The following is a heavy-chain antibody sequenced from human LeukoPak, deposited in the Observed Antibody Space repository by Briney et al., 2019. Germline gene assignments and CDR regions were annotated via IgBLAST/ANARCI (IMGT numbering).Heavy chain of an antibody. V-gene: IGHV1-24*01. D-gene: IGHD6-13*01. CDR3: ATDPASSSWYFSDY. CDR1: GYTLTELS. CDR2: FDPEDGET. Sequence: ASVKVSCKVSGYTLTELSMHWVRQAPGKGLEWMGGFDPEDGETIYAQKFQGRVTMTEDTSTDTAYMELSSLRSEDTAVYYCATDPASSSWYFSDYWGQGTLVTVSS. J-gene: IGHJ4*02.